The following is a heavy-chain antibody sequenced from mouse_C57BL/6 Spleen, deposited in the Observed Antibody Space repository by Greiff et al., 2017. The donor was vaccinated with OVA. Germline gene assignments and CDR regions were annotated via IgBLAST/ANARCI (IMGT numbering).Heavy chain of an antibody. Sequence: QVQLQQSGPELVKPGASVKISCKASGYAFSSYWMNWVKQRPGKGLEWIGRIYPGDGDTNYNGKLKGKATLTADKSSSTAYMQLSSLTSEDSAVYFCARGAYQVFDYWGQGTTLTVSS. J-gene: IGHJ2*01. V-gene: IGHV1-82*01. CDR3: ARGAYQVFDY. D-gene: IGHD2-10*01. CDR1: GYAFSSYW. CDR2: IYPGDGDT.